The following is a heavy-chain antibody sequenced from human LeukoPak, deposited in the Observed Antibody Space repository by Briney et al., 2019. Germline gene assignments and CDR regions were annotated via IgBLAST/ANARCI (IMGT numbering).Heavy chain of an antibody. CDR2: ISSSSYI. J-gene: IGHJ6*03. CDR1: GFTFSSYS. Sequence: GGSLRPSCAASGFTFSSYSMNWVRQAPGKGLEWVSSISSSSYIYYADSVKGRFTISRDNAKNSLYLQMNSLRAEDTAVYYCARDPYSGGYGDDYYYYMDVWGKGTTVTISS. D-gene: IGHD1-26*01. V-gene: IGHV3-21*01. CDR3: ARDPYSGGYGDDYYYYMDV.